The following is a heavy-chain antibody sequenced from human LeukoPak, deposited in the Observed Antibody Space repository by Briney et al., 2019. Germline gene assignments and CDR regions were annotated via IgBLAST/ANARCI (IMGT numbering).Heavy chain of an antibody. CDR3: ARDGYNPVAFDI. CDR1: GYSISNGYF. D-gene: IGHD5-24*01. CDR2: IYRTGTT. Sequence: SETLSLTCTVSGYSISNGYFWGWIRQPPGKGLEWIGNIYRTGTTFYNPSLQSRVSMSVDTSKNTFSLKVKSVTAADTAVYYCARDGYNPVAFDIWGQGTVVTVSS. J-gene: IGHJ3*02. V-gene: IGHV4-38-2*02.